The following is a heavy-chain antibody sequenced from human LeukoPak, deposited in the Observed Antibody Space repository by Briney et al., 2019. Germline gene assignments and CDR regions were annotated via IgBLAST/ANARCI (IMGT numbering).Heavy chain of an antibody. V-gene: IGHV3-48*02. D-gene: IGHD6-19*01. J-gene: IGHJ4*02. CDR1: GFTFSSYS. CDR2: ISSSSTI. Sequence: GGSLRLSCAASGFTFSSYSMNWVRQAPGKGLEWVSYISSSSTIYYADSVKGRFTISRDNAKNSLYLQMNSLRDEDTAVYYCARQYRYSSGWYVDYWGQGTLVTVSS. CDR3: ARQYRYSSGWYVDY.